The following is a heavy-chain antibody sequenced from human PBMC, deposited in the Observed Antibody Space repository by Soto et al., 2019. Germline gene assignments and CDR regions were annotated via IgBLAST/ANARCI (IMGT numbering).Heavy chain of an antibody. D-gene: IGHD3-9*01. Sequence: SETLSLTCAVYGGSFSGYYWSWIRQPPGKGLEWIGEINHSGSTNYNPSLKSRVTISVDTSKNQFSLKLSSVTAADTAVYYCARGFRSTYYDILTGYQQWYYFDYWGQGTLVTVSS. CDR3: ARGFRSTYYDILTGYQQWYYFDY. CDR2: INHSGST. CDR1: GGSFSGYY. J-gene: IGHJ4*02. V-gene: IGHV4-34*01.